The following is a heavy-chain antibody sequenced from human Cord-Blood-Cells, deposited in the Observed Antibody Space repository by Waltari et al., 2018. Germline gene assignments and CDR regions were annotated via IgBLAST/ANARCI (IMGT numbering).Heavy chain of an antibody. J-gene: IGHJ6*02. D-gene: IGHD1-26*01. CDR2: ISAYNGNT. CDR3: AREEAGGGSYYYYYYGMDV. CDR1: GYTFTSYG. Sequence: QVQLVQSGAEVKKPGASVKVSCKASGYTFTSYGISWVRQAPGQGLEWMGWISAYNGNTNYAQKLQGRVTMTTDTSTSADYMELRGLGSDDTAVYYCAREEAGGGSYYYYYYGMDVWGQGTTVTVSS. V-gene: IGHV1-18*01.